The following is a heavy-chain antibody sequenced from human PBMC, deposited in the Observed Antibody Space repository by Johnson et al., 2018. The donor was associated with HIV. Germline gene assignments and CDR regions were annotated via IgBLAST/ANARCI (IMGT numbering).Heavy chain of an antibody. J-gene: IGHJ3*02. D-gene: IGHD1-26*01. CDR1: GFTFSSYA. CDR2: ISYDGSNK. V-gene: IGHV3-30-3*01. CDR3: AKVSGGVTRDFDI. Sequence: QVQLVESGGGVVQPGRSLRLSCAASGFTFSSYAMHWVRQAPGKGLEWVAVISYDGSNKYYADSVKGRFTISRDNSKNTLFLQMNSLRAEDTAGYYCAKVSGGVTRDFDIWGQGTMVTVSS.